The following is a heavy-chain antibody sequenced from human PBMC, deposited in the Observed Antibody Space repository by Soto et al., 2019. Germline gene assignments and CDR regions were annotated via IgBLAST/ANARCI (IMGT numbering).Heavy chain of an antibody. D-gene: IGHD6-19*01. Sequence: SHTRSLPCAISGDSVSSNSAAWNLIRQSPSRGLEWLGRTYYRSKWYNDYAVSVKSRITINPDTSKNQFSLQLNSVTPEDTAVYYCARDSMSGWYSNWGQGTLVTVSS. J-gene: IGHJ4*02. V-gene: IGHV6-1*01. CDR2: TYYRSKWYN. CDR3: ARDSMSGWYSN. CDR1: GDSVSSNSAA.